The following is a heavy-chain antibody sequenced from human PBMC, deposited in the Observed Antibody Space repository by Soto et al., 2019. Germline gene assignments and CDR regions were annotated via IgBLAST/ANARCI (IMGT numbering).Heavy chain of an antibody. Sequence: QVKLVESGGGVVQPGSSLRLSCAASGFTFSSYGMHWVRQAPGKGLEWVAVISYDGSNKYYADSVKGRFTISRDNSKNTLYLQMNSLRAEDTAVYYCAKDNGDTLGVVAVWGQGTTVTVSS. V-gene: IGHV3-30*18. D-gene: IGHD4-17*01. CDR2: ISYDGSNK. CDR1: GFTFSSYG. CDR3: AKDNGDTLGVVAV. J-gene: IGHJ6*02.